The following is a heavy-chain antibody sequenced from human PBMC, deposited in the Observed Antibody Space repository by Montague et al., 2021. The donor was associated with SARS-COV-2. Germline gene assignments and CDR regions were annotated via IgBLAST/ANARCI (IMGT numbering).Heavy chain of an antibody. D-gene: IGHD2-8*01. J-gene: IGHJ3*02. Sequence: SEILSLTCSASGGSISIHYWSWIRQPPGKGLEWIGYIYDRGNTKYNPSLKARVTISADTPKNQFSLRLSSVTAADTAVYYCARVRRINGFDGVFDIWGQGTLVTVSS. V-gene: IGHV4-59*11. CDR1: GGSISIHY. CDR3: ARVRRINGFDGVFDI. CDR2: IYDRGNT.